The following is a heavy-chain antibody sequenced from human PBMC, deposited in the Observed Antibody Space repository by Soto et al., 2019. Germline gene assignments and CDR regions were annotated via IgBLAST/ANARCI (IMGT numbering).Heavy chain of an antibody. CDR2: INPNSGGT. CDR3: ARERGYCSGGSCHNWFYP. D-gene: IGHD2-15*01. Sequence: GSSVKVACKASGYTFTGYYMHWVRQAPGQGLEWMGWINPNSGGTNYAQKFQGWGTMTRDTSISTAYMELSRLRSDDTAVYYCARERGYCSGGSCHNWFYPWAQGTLVTVSS. CDR1: GYTFTGYY. J-gene: IGHJ5*02. V-gene: IGHV1-2*04.